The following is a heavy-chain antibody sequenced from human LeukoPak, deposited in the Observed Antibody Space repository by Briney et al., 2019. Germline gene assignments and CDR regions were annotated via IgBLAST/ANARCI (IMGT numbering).Heavy chain of an antibody. J-gene: IGHJ5*02. CDR2: VYPSGRT. D-gene: IGHD6-13*01. CDR3: ASGGRISAANWFDP. V-gene: IGHV4-4*07. CDR1: GCSVSTYY. Sequence: SETLSLTCTGSGCSVSTYYWSWIRQPAGKGLEWIGRVYPSGRTSYHPSLENRATMSVDTSKQPFSLQLRSVTAADTAVYYCASGGRISAANWFDPWGQGTLVTVSS.